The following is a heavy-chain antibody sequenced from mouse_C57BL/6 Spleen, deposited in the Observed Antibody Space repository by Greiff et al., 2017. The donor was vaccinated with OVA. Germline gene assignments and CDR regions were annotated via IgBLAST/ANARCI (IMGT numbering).Heavy chain of an antibody. CDR2: IDPETGGT. D-gene: IGHD2-5*01. V-gene: IGHV1-15*01. CDR3: TSRNSNCAGWYFDV. J-gene: IGHJ1*03. CDR1: GYTFTDYE. Sequence: VQLQQSGAELVRPGASVTLSCKASGYTFTDYEMHWVKQTPVHGLEWIGAIDPETGGTAYNQKFKGKAIMTADTSSSTAYMKRRSLTSEDSAVYYSTSRNSNCAGWYFDVWGTGTTVTVAS.